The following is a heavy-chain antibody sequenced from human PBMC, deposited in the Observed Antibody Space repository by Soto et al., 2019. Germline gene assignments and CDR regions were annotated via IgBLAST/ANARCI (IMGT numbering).Heavy chain of an antibody. CDR1: GFTFGSYG. Sequence: QVQLVESGGGVVQPGRSLRLSCAASGFTFGSYGLHWVGQAPGKGLEWVAVIPYDGSNKYYADSVKGRFTISRDNSKNTLYLQMNSLRAEDTAVYYCAKDPLWFGEFYFDYWGQGTLFTVSS. J-gene: IGHJ4*02. D-gene: IGHD3-10*01. CDR3: AKDPLWFGEFYFDY. V-gene: IGHV3-30*18. CDR2: IPYDGSNK.